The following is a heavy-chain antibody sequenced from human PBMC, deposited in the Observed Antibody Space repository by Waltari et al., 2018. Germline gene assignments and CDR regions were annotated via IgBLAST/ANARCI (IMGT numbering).Heavy chain of an antibody. Sequence: QLQLQESDSRLVNPSETLSLTCTVAGGSISCHYCSCIWHAQAQGLEWIVYIYYSVSTNYNPSLKSRVTISVDTSKNQFSLKLSSVTAADTAVYYCARDWVPGYDFWSGYYRAFDIWGQGTMVTVSS. D-gene: IGHD3-3*01. CDR3: ARDWVPGYDFWSGYYRAFDI. V-gene: IGHV4-59*11. CDR2: IYYSVST. J-gene: IGHJ3*02. CDR1: GGSISCHY.